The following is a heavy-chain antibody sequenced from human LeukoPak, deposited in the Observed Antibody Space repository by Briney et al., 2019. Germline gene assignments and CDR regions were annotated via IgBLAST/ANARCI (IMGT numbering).Heavy chain of an antibody. CDR1: GYTFTSYG. CDR3: ARNVAVAGQYYFDY. CDR2: ISAYNGNT. V-gene: IGHV1-18*01. Sequence: ASVKVSCKASGYTFTSYGISWVRQAPGQGLEWMGWISAYNGNTNYAQKLQGRVTMTTDTSTSTAYMELRSLRSDDTAVYCCARNVAVAGQYYFDYWGQGTLVTVSS. J-gene: IGHJ4*02. D-gene: IGHD6-19*01.